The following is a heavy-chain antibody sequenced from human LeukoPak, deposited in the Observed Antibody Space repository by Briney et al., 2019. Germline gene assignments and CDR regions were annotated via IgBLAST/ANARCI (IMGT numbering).Heavy chain of an antibody. Sequence: ASVKVSCKASGYTFTGYYMHWVRQAPGQGLEWMGWINPNSGGTNYAQKFQGRVTMTRDTSISTAYMELSRLRSDDTAVYYCARLYSGYSTYYFDYWGQGTLVTVSS. CDR3: ARLYSGYSTYYFDY. V-gene: IGHV1-2*02. CDR1: GYTFTGYY. CDR2: INPNSGGT. J-gene: IGHJ4*02. D-gene: IGHD3-22*01.